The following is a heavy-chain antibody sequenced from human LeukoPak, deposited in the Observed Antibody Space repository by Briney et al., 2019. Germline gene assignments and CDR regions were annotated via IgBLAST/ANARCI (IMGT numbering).Heavy chain of an antibody. Sequence: PGGSLRLSCAASGFTFSDYYMSWIRQAPGKGLEWVSAISGSGGSTYYADSVKGRFTISRDNSKNTLYLQMNSLRAEDTAVYYCAKANYYGSGGVWGQGTTVTVSS. CDR2: ISGSGGST. V-gene: IGHV3-23*01. CDR1: GFTFSDYY. J-gene: IGHJ6*02. CDR3: AKANYYGSGGV. D-gene: IGHD3-10*01.